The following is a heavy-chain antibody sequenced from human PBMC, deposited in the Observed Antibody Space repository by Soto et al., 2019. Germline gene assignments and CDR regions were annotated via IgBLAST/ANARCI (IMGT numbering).Heavy chain of an antibody. CDR1: GFTFSSFG. CDR2: ISGCADSL. CDR3: AKVGSAGFSHKHHLEH. D-gene: IGHD2-15*01. J-gene: IGHJ1*01. Sequence: RLSCTASGFTFSSFGMACVLQAPGKQLEWVSAISGCADSLYYADSVKGRFTISINNPKNTLYLQMDSLRAEDTGVYFCAKVGSAGFSHKHHLEHWRQGTQVTV. V-gene: IGHV3-23*01.